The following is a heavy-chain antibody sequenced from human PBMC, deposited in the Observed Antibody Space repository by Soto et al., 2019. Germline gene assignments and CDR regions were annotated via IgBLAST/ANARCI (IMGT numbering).Heavy chain of an antibody. J-gene: IGHJ4*02. CDR3: ARGSSGSYGPHNFDY. D-gene: IGHD3-10*01. CDR1: GYTFVSYG. CDR2: INPSGGST. Sequence: ASVKVSCKASGYTFVSYGISWVRQAPGQGLEWMGIINPSGGSTSYAQKFQGRVTMTRDTSTSTVYMELSSLRSEDTAVYYCARGSSGSYGPHNFDYWGQGTLVTVSS. V-gene: IGHV1-46*03.